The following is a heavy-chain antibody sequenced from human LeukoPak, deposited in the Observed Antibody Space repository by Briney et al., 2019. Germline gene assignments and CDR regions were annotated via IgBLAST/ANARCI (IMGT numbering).Heavy chain of an antibody. J-gene: IGHJ4*02. CDR3: AKCALGDYVGPHDF. D-gene: IGHD4-17*01. V-gene: IGHV3-23*01. Sequence: GGSLRLSCAASGFTFSSYAMTWVRQAPGRGLQCVSTISGSGGSRHYADSVKGRFIVSRDTSKNTVFLQMNSLTAEDTAVYYCAKCALGDYVGPHDFWGQGTLFTVSS. CDR1: GFTFSSYA. CDR2: ISGSGGSR.